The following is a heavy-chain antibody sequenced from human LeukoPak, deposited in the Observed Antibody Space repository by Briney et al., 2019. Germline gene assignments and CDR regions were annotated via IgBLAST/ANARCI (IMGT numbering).Heavy chain of an antibody. CDR3: ARARSGSYLYGY. CDR2: INPNGGGT. D-gene: IGHD1-26*01. J-gene: IGHJ4*02. V-gene: IGHV1-2*02. Sequence: SVKVSCKASGYTFTGYYMRWVRQAPGQGLEWMGWINPNGGGTNYAQKFQGRVTMTRDTSISTAYMELSGLRSDDTAVYYCARARSGSYLYGYWGQGTLVSVSS. CDR1: GYTFTGYY.